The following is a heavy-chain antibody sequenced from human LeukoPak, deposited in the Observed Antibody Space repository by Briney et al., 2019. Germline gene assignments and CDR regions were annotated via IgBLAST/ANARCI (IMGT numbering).Heavy chain of an antibody. V-gene: IGHV1-2*02. Sequence: ASVKVSCMASGYTFTGYYMHWVRQAPGQGLEWMGWINPNSGGTNYAQKFQGRVTMTRDTSISTAYMELSRLRSDDTAVYYCARGFCGGDCYLSDNWFDPWGERTLVTVSS. D-gene: IGHD2-21*02. CDR1: GYTFTGYY. CDR2: INPNSGGT. J-gene: IGHJ5*02. CDR3: ARGFCGGDCYLSDNWFDP.